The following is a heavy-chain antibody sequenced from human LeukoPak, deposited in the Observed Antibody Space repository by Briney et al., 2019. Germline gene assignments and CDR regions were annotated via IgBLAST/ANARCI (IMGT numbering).Heavy chain of an antibody. V-gene: IGHV3-21*01. J-gene: IGHJ4*02. Sequence: GGSLRLSCAASGFTFSSYTINWIRQAPGQGLDWVSSISSTSSYIYYADSVKGRFTISRDNAKNSLYLQMNSLRAEDTAVYYCARVIGSCGYTRCYSHSDYWGRGTLVTVSS. CDR2: ISSTSSYI. D-gene: IGHD2-2*01. CDR3: ARVIGSCGYTRCYSHSDY. CDR1: GFTFSSYT.